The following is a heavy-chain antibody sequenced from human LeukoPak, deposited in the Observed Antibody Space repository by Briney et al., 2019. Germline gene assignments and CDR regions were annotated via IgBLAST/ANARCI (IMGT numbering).Heavy chain of an antibody. CDR2: ISSGSSTI. Sequence: QPGGSLRLSCAASGFTFSSYSMNWVRQAPGKGLEWVSYISSGSSTIYYADSVKGRFTISRDNAKNSPYLQMNSLRAEDTAVYHCARALGSSGNYWSYYYYMDVWGKGTTVTVSS. V-gene: IGHV3-48*01. D-gene: IGHD3-22*01. J-gene: IGHJ6*03. CDR3: ARALGSSGNYWSYYYYMDV. CDR1: GFTFSSYS.